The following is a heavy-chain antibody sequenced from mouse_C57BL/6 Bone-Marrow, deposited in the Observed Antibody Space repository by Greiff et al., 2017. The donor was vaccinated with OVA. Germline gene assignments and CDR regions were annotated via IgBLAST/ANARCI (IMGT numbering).Heavy chain of an antibody. D-gene: IGHD3-2*02. J-gene: IGHJ3*01. Sequence: QVTLKESGAELARPGASVKLSCKASGYTFTSYGISWVKQRTGQGLEWIGEIYPRSGNTYYNEKFKGKATLTADKSSSTAYMELRSLTSEDSAVYFCARFRAAQAKAWFAYWGQGTLVTVSA. CDR1: GYTFTSYG. V-gene: IGHV1-81*01. CDR2: IYPRSGNT. CDR3: ARFRAAQAKAWFAY.